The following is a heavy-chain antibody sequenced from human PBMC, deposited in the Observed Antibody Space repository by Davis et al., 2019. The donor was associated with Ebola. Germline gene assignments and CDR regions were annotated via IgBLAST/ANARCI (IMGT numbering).Heavy chain of an antibody. CDR3: ARLVRGVMSYYYGMDV. J-gene: IGHJ6*02. D-gene: IGHD3-10*01. Sequence: PSETLSLTCTVSGGSISSSSYYWGWIRQPPGKGLEWIGSIYYSGSTYYNPSLKSRVTISVDTSKNQFSLKLSSVTAADTAVYYCARLVRGVMSYYYGMDVWGQGTTVTVSS. CDR2: IYYSGST. V-gene: IGHV4-39*01. CDR1: GGSISSSSYY.